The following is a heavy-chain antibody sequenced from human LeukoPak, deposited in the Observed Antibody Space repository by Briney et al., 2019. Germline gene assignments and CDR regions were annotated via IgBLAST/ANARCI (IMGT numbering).Heavy chain of an antibody. Sequence: PGGSLRLSCAASGFTFSSYGMHWVRQAPGKGLEWVAFIRYDGSNKYYADSVKGRFTISRDNSKNTLYLQMNSLKIEDTAMYYCTREYSGSFDYWGQGALVTVSS. D-gene: IGHD1-26*01. CDR1: GFTFSSYG. V-gene: IGHV3-30*02. J-gene: IGHJ4*02. CDR2: IRYDGSNK. CDR3: TREYSGSFDY.